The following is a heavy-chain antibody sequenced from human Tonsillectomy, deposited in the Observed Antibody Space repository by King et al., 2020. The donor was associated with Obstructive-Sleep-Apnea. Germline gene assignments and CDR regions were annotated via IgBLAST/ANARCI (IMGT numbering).Heavy chain of an antibody. J-gene: IGHJ3*02. CDR2: IAYDGTDK. D-gene: IGHD6-13*01. CDR1: RFTFSRHA. Sequence: VQLVESGGGVVQPGRSLRLSCAASRFTFSRHAMHWVRQAPGKGLEWVAVIAYDGTDKFYADSVRGRFTISRDNSKNVLYLQMNSLRAEDTAMYYCARAHLAAADTGAFDIWGQGTMVTVSS. V-gene: IGHV3-30-3*01. CDR3: ARAHLAAADTGAFDI.